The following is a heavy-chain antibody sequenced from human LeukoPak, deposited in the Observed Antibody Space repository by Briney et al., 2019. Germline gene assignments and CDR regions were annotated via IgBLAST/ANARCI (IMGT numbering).Heavy chain of an antibody. CDR1: GGSISSGGYY. D-gene: IGHD2-21*02. V-gene: IGHV4-31*03. CDR3: ARDLRGDYSFDY. CDR2: IYYSGST. J-gene: IGHJ4*02. Sequence: PSQTLSLTCTVSGGSISSGGYYWSWIRQHPGKGLEWIGYIYYSGSTYYNPSLKSRVTISVDTSKNQFSLKLSSVTAADTAVYYCARDLRGDYSFDYWGQGTLVTVSS.